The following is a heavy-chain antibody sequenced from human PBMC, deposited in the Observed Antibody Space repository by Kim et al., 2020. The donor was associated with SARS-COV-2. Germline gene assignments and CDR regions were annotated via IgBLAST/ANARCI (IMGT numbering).Heavy chain of an antibody. CDR2: IRDSGFRT. CDR3: EASDY. J-gene: IGHJ4*02. V-gene: IGHV3-23*01. Sequence: IRDSGFRTHYADSVKGRFTIFRDNSKSTLFLQMSSLRADDTAVYYCEASDYWGQGALVTVSS.